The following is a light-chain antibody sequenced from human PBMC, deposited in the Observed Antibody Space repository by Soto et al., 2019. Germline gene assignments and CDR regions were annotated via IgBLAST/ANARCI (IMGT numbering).Light chain of an antibody. CDR2: VEGSGSY. J-gene: IGLJ3*02. Sequence: QSVLTQSSSASASLGSSVKLTCTLSSGHSSYVIAWHQQQPGKAPRYLMNVEGSGSYNKESGVPDRFSGSSSGADRYLTISNLQSEDEADYYCETWSTNTRVYGGGTKVTVL. CDR3: ETWSTNTRV. V-gene: IGLV4-60*03. CDR1: SGHSSYV.